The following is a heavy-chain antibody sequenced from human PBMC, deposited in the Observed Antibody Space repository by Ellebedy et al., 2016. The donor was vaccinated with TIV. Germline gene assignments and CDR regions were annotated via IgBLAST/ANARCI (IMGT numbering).Heavy chain of an antibody. D-gene: IGHD6-13*01. V-gene: IGHV1-69*10. CDR1: GGAFSNYG. J-gene: IGHJ1*01. Sequence: ASVKVSCKASGGAFSNYGIIWVRQSPGQGLEWMGGIIPLVGLSNYAEKFQGRVTITADTSTITAYMELSSLTSDDTAVYYCTRVDSSRWYTPEFAYWGQGTLVTVSS. CDR3: TRVDSSRWYTPEFAY. CDR2: IIPLVGLS.